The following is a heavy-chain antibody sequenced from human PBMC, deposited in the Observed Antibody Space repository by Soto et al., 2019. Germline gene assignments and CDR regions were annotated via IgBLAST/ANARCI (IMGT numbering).Heavy chain of an antibody. CDR3: ARLLYFDWLGSIFDY. CDR1: GFSLSTSGVG. D-gene: IGHD3-9*01. CDR2: IYWDDDK. J-gene: IGHJ4*02. V-gene: IGHV2-5*02. Sequence: QITLKESGPTLVKPTQTLTLTCTFSGFSLSTSGVGVGWIRQPPGKALEWLALIYWDDDKRYSPSLKSRLTITKATSKNQVVLTMTNMDPVETATYYCARLLYFDWLGSIFDYWGQGTLVTVSS.